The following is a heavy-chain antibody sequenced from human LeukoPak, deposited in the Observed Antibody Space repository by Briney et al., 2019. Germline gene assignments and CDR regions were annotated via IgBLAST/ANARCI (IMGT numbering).Heavy chain of an antibody. CDR1: GFTFSNYA. CDR2: IWYDGSNK. J-gene: IGHJ4*02. V-gene: IGHV3-33*08. CDR3: ARDVGGSSDY. Sequence: GGSLRLSCAASGFTFSNYAMHWVRLAPGKGLEWVAVIWYDGSNKYYADSVKGRFTISRDNSKNTLYLQMNSLRAEDTAVYYCARDVGGSSDYWGQGTLVTVSS. D-gene: IGHD6-6*01.